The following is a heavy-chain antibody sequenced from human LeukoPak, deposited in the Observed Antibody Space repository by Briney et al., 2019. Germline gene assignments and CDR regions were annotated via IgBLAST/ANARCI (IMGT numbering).Heavy chain of an antibody. D-gene: IGHD2-2*02. V-gene: IGHV1-69*04. Sequence: ASVKVSCKASGYTFTGYGISWVRQAPGQGLEWMGRIIPILGIANYAQKFQGRVTITADKSTSTAYMELSSLRSEDTAVYYCARDHTPGHDYGDYWGQGTLVTVSS. CDR2: IIPILGIA. J-gene: IGHJ4*02. CDR1: GYTFTGYG. CDR3: ARDHTPGHDYGDY.